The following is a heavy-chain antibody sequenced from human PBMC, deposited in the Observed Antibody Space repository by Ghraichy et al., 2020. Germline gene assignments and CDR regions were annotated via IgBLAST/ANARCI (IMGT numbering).Heavy chain of an antibody. CDR2: IKYDGSAE. CDR3: ARGWGRFDY. Sequence: LSLTCAASGFAYSSYWMNWVRQAPGKGLGWVAYIKYDGSAEYYVDSMKGRFAISRDNTKNSLFLQMNSLRAEDTAVYYCARGWGRFDYWGQGTLVTVSS. D-gene: IGHD2-21*02. CDR1: GFAYSSYW. V-gene: IGHV3-7*01. J-gene: IGHJ4*02.